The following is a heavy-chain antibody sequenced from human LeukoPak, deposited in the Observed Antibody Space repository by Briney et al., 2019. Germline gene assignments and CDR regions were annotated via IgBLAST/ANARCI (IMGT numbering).Heavy chain of an antibody. J-gene: IGHJ3*02. Sequence: ASVKVSCKASGGTFSSYAISWVRQAPGQGLEWMGGIIPIFGTANYAQKFQGRVTITADESTSTAYMELSSLRSEDTAVYYCARDYYDSSGYYSRRPRSGLDIWGQGTMVTVSS. V-gene: IGHV1-69*13. CDR2: IIPIFGTA. D-gene: IGHD3-22*01. CDR1: GGTFSSYA. CDR3: ARDYYDSSGYYSRRPRSGLDI.